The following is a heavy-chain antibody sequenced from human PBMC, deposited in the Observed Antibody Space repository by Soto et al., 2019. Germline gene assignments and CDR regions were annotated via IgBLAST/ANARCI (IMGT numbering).Heavy chain of an antibody. CDR3: ARVSLGASTITDYYYYGMDV. J-gene: IGHJ6*02. D-gene: IGHD1-26*01. Sequence: EVQLLESGGGLVQPGGSLRLSCAASGFTFSSYAMSWVRQAPGKGLEWVSGLSGSGGSTYYADSVKGRFTISRDNSKNTLYLQMSSLRAEDTAVYYCARVSLGASTITDYYYYGMDVWGQGTTVTVSS. V-gene: IGHV3-23*01. CDR1: GFTFSSYA. CDR2: LSGSGGST.